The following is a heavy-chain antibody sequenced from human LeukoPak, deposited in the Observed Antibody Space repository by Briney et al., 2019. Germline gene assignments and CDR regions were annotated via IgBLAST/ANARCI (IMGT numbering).Heavy chain of an antibody. CDR2: INAGNGNT. CDR3: ARNDYGDYIGFDY. Sequence: VASVTVSCTASGYTFTSYAMHWVRQAPGQRLEWMGWINAGNGNTKYSQKFQGRVTITRDTSASTAYMELSSLRSEDTAVYYCARNDYGDYIGFDYWGQGTLVTVSS. D-gene: IGHD4-17*01. V-gene: IGHV1-3*01. CDR1: GYTFTSYA. J-gene: IGHJ4*02.